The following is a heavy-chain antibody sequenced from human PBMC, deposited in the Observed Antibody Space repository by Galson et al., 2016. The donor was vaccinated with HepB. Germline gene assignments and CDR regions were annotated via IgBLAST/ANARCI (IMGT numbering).Heavy chain of an antibody. CDR3: AGDGVVVPAANWFDP. Sequence: SLRLSCAASGFTFSNYYMSWIRQAPGKGLEWISYISGSGTYTDYADSVKGRFTISRDNAKYSLYLQMNSLRAEDTAVYYCAGDGVVVPAANWFDPWGQGTLVIVSS. CDR1: GFTFSNYY. D-gene: IGHD2-2*01. V-gene: IGHV3-11*06. J-gene: IGHJ5*02. CDR2: ISGSGTYT.